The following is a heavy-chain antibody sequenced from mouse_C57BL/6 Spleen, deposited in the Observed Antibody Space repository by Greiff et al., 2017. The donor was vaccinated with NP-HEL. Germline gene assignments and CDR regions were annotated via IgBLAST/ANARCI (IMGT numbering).Heavy chain of an antibody. Sequence: EVKLVESGPGLVKPSQSLSLTCSVTGYSITSGYYWNWIRQFPGNKLEWMGYISYDGSNNYNPSLKNRISITRDTSKNQFFLKLNSVTTEDTATYYCARVGNGYAMDYWGQGTSVTVSS. CDR2: ISYDGSN. V-gene: IGHV3-6*01. CDR3: ARVGNGYAMDY. J-gene: IGHJ4*01. D-gene: IGHD4-1*01. CDR1: GYSITSGYY.